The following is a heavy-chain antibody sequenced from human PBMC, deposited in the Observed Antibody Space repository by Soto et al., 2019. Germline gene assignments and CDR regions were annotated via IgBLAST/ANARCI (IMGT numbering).Heavy chain of an antibody. CDR3: ARSQGGSSSLDIYYYYYYGMDV. CDR1: GGTFSSYA. J-gene: IGHJ6*02. CDR2: IIPIFGTA. D-gene: IGHD2-15*01. Sequence: QVQLVQSGAEVKKPGSSVKVSCKAPGGTFSSYAISWVRQAPGQGLEWMGGIIPIFGTAKYAQKFQGRVTITADESTSTGYMELSSLRSEYTAVYYCARSQGGSSSLDIYYYYYYGMDVWGQGTTVTVSS. V-gene: IGHV1-69*01.